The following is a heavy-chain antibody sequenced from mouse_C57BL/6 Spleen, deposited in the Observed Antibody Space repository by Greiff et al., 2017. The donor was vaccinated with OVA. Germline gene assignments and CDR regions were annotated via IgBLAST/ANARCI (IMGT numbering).Heavy chain of an antibody. Sequence: VQLQQSGAELVRPGASVKLSCTASGFNIKDDYMHWVKQRPEQGLEWIGWIDPENGDTEYASKFQGKATITADTSSNTAYLQLSSLTSEDTAVYYCTTGLDSNDYWGQGTTLTVSS. J-gene: IGHJ2*01. CDR2: IDPENGDT. CDR3: TTGLDSNDY. V-gene: IGHV14-4*01. D-gene: IGHD3-3*01. CDR1: GFNIKDDY.